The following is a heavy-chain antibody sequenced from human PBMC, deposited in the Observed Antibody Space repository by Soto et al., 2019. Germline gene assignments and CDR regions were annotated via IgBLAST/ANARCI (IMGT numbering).Heavy chain of an antibody. CDR2: TYYRSRWYN. V-gene: IGHV6-1*01. CDR1: GDSFSGNSAA. D-gene: IGHD3-16*01. Sequence: TLSLTCAISGDSFSGNSAAWNWIRQSPSRGLEWLGRTYYRSRWYNDYAVSVKSRITVTPDTSKNQFSLHLNSVTPEDTAVYYVARYFPYYVSSHSYLDYWGQGALVTVSS. CDR3: ARYFPYYVSSHSYLDY. J-gene: IGHJ4*02.